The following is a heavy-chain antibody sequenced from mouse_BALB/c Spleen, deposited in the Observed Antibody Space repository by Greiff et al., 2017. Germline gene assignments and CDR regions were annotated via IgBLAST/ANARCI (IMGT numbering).Heavy chain of an antibody. CDR2: ISSGSSTI. CDR3: ARSYGQMPFAY. CDR1: GFTFSSFG. D-gene: IGHD2-10*02. V-gene: IGHV5-17*02. Sequence: EVKVEESGGGLVQPGGSRKLSCAASGFTFSSFGMNWVRQAPEKGLEWVAYISSGSSTIYYADTVKGRFTISRDNPKNTLFLQMTSLRSEDTAMYYCARSYGQMPFAYWGQGTLVTVSA. J-gene: IGHJ3*01.